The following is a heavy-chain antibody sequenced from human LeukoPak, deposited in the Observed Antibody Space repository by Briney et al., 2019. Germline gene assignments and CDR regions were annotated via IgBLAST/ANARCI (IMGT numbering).Heavy chain of an antibody. Sequence: GASVKVSCKASGYTFTSYGISWVRQAPGQGLEWMGWISAYNGNTNYAQKLQGRVTMTTDTSTSTAYMELRSLRSDDTAVYYCARAPNYDSRIPMDVWGQGTTVTVSS. CDR1: GYTFTSYG. D-gene: IGHD3-22*01. J-gene: IGHJ6*02. CDR2: ISAYNGNT. CDR3: ARAPNYDSRIPMDV. V-gene: IGHV1-18*01.